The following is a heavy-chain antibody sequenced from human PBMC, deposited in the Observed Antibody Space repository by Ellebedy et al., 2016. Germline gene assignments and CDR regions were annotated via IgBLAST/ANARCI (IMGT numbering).Heavy chain of an antibody. CDR1: GGSFSGYY. V-gene: IGHV4-34*01. CDR2: INHSGST. D-gene: IGHD6-13*01. Sequence: SETLSLTXAVYGGSFSGYYWSWIRQPPGKGLEWIGEINHSGSTNYNPSLKSRVTISVDTSKNQFSLKLSSVTAADTAVYYCARGAYSSSWYLVDYYYMDVWGKGTTVTVSS. CDR3: ARGAYSSSWYLVDYYYMDV. J-gene: IGHJ6*03.